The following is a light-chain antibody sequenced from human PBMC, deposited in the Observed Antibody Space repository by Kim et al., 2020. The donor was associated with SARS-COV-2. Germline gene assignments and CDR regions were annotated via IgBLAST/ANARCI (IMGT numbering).Light chain of an antibody. J-gene: IGLJ3*02. CDR2: NNN. CDR1: GFNIGANYD. Sequence: QSVLTQPPSVSGAPGQAVTISCTGSGFNIGANYDVHWYQSLPGAAPRLLICNNNFRPSGVPDRFSGSKSGTSASLAIAGLQPEDEADYYCQSYDSSLSAWVFGGGTQLTVL. V-gene: IGLV1-40*01. CDR3: QSYDSSLSAWV.